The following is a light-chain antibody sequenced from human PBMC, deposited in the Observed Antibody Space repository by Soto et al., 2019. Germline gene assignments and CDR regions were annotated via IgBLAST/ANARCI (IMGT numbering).Light chain of an antibody. CDR2: WAS. V-gene: IGKV1-5*03. J-gene: IGKJ4*01. CDR3: QQYSAYPLT. CDR1: QNINGY. Sequence: DIQLTQSPSSLSASVGDRVTITCRASQNINGYLAWYQQKPGKAPKLLIYWASSLISGVPSRFTGGESGTEFTLTISSLQPDDFATYYCQQYSAYPLTFGGGTKVYVK.